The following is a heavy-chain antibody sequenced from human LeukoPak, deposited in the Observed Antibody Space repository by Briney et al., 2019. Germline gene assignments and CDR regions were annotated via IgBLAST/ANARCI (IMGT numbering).Heavy chain of an antibody. CDR1: GGSFSGYY. V-gene: IGHV4-34*01. CDR2: INHSGST. Sequence: KPSETLSLTCAVYGGSFSGYYWSWIRQPPGKGLEWIGEINHSGSTNYNPPLKSRVTISVDTSKNQFSLKLSSVTAADTAAYYCARSELTGGELRDYWGQGTLVTVSS. CDR3: ARSELTGGELRDY. J-gene: IGHJ4*02. D-gene: IGHD2-8*02.